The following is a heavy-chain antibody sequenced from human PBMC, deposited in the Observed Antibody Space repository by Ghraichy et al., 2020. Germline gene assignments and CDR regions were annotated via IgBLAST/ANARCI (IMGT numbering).Heavy chain of an antibody. CDR2: IIGGGNNT. CDR3: AKGPSSTNYPCDYYYCMDD. CDR1: GFTFSSYG. J-gene: IGHJ6*02. V-gene: IGHV3-30*18. D-gene: IGHD5/OR15-5a*01. Sequence: GGSLRLSCAASGFTFSSYGMNWVRQAPGKGLEWVAAIIGGGNNTYYADSVKGRFTISRDNSKNTMYLQMNSLRAEDTAVYYCAKGPSSTNYPCDYYYCMDDWGQGTAVTVSS.